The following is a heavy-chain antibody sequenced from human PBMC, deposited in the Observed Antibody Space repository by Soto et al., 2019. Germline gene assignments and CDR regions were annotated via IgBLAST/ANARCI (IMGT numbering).Heavy chain of an antibody. CDR2: ISGYNNNK. Sequence: QIQLVQSGTEVREPGASVKVSCQASGYTFTSYGIIWVRQAPGQGLELMGWISGYNNNKNYAQKYQARVTMTTDTTPGNGYMELRSLRSDDTAVYYCARVGAIAPAEGDYWGQGTLVTVSS. V-gene: IGHV1-18*01. CDR1: GYTFTSYG. CDR3: ARVGAIAPAEGDY. J-gene: IGHJ4*02. D-gene: IGHD6-13*01.